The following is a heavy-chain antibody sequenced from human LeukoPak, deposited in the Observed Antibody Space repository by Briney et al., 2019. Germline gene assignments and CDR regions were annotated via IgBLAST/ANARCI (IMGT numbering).Heavy chain of an antibody. CDR3: ARDSGGYYYFDS. J-gene: IGHJ4*02. Sequence: SETLSLTCTVSGGSISSSSYYWGWIRQPPGKGLEWVGSIYYSGSTYYNPSLKSRVTISVDTSKNQLSLKLTSVTAADTAVYYCARDSGGYYYFDSWGQGTLVTVSS. CDR2: IYYSGST. V-gene: IGHV4-39*01. CDR1: GGSISSSSYY. D-gene: IGHD3-22*01.